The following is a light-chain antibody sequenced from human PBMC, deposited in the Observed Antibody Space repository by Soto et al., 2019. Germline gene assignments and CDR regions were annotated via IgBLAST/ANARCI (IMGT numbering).Light chain of an antibody. CDR3: QQAFSLPVT. CDR1: QGISNW. J-gene: IGKJ2*01. CDR2: AAS. V-gene: IGKV1-12*01. Sequence: DIQLTQSPSSVSASVGDRVTLTCRASQGISNWLAWYQQKPGKAPKLLISAASTLQGGVPSRFSGSFSGTYFTLTITSLQAEDFATYFCQQAFSLPVTFGQGTKLEIK.